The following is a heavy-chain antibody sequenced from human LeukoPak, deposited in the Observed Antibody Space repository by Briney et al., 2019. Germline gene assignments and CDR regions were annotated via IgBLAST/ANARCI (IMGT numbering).Heavy chain of an antibody. CDR1: GYTHTELA. CDR2: FDPDDGET. Sequence: ASVKVSCKVSGYTHTELAIHWVRPAPGKGVDWMGGFDPDDGETVYAQMFQGRVTMTEDTSADTASMELSSQRSEDTAVYYGATGTSGSYYVGIVRPFDHWGQGTLVTVSS. D-gene: IGHD1-26*01. V-gene: IGHV1-24*01. CDR3: ATGTSGSYYVGIVRPFDH. J-gene: IGHJ4*02.